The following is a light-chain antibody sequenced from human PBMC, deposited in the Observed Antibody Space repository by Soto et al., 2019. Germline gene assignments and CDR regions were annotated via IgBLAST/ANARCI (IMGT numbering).Light chain of an antibody. V-gene: IGLV8-61*01. Sequence: QTVVTQEPSLSASPGGTVTLTCGLSSGSVSNSYYPSWYQQTPGQAPRTLIYSTNTRSSGVPDRFSGSILGNKAALTITGALADDESDYYCVLYMGSGIAVFGGGTKLTVL. CDR3: VLYMGSGIAV. CDR1: SGSVSNSYY. J-gene: IGLJ3*02. CDR2: STN.